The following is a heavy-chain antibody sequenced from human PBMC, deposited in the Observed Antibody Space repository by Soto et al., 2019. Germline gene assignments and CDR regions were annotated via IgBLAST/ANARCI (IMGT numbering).Heavy chain of an antibody. CDR2: INQDGSEK. CDR1: GFTFSNYW. V-gene: IGHV3-7*01. Sequence: GGSLRLSCAASGFTFSNYWMSWVRRAPGKGLEWVADINQDGSEKYYVDSVKGRFTISRDNADNSLYLHMDSLRVEDTAVYYCARVFLYNYDNSVFWISGGQGPPVPVSS. D-gene: IGHD1-20*01. CDR3: ARVFLYNYDNSVFWIS. J-gene: IGHJ4*02.